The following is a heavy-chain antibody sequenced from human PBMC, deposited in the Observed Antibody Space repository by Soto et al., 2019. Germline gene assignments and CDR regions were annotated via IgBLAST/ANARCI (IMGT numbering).Heavy chain of an antibody. J-gene: IGHJ4*02. V-gene: IGHV3-33*08. Sequence: QVQLVESGGGVLQPGGSLRLSCAASASIFKGHGMHWVRQAPGKGLEWVAIIRYDGSDEHYGDSVEGRFTISRDNSKNMLYLQMNSLRAEDTAVYYCARDGVGATTFFGFLDYWGQGTLVTVSS. D-gene: IGHD1-26*01. CDR3: ARDGVGATTFFGFLDY. CDR2: IRYDGSDE. CDR1: ASIFKGHG.